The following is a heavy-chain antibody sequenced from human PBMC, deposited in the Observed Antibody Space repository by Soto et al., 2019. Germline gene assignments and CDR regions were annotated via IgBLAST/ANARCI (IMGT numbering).Heavy chain of an antibody. J-gene: IGHJ5*02. Sequence: GGSLRLSCAASGFTFISYAMSWVRQAPGKGLEWVSAISGSGGSTYYADSVKGRFTISRDNSKNTLYLQMNSLRAEDTAVYYCAKGSHYDFWSGPNWFDPWGQGTLVTVSS. CDR1: GFTFISYA. CDR3: AKGSHYDFWSGPNWFDP. CDR2: ISGSGGST. D-gene: IGHD3-3*01. V-gene: IGHV3-23*01.